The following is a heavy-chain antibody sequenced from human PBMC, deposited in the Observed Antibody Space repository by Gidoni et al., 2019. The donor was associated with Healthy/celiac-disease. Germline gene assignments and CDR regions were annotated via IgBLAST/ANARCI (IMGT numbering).Heavy chain of an antibody. D-gene: IGHD6-19*01. Sequence: QVQLVQSGAEVKKPGASVKVSCKASGYTFTSYARHWVRQAPGQRLEWMGWINAGNGNTKYSQKFQGRVTITRDTSASTAYMELSSLRSEDTAVYYCAGDERPYSSGWYGSWFDPWGQGTLVTVSS. J-gene: IGHJ5*02. CDR3: AGDERPYSSGWYGSWFDP. V-gene: IGHV1-3*01. CDR1: GYTFTSYA. CDR2: INAGNGNT.